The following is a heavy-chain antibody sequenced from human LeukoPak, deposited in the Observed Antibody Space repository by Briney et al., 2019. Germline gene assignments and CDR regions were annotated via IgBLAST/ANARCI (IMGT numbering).Heavy chain of an antibody. CDR2: TSDRGDYT. Sequence: PAGGSLRLSCAASGFTFSSYVMHWVRQAPGKGLEWVSGTSDRGDYTYYADSVKGRFTISRDSSKNTLFLQMNSLRAEDTALYFCARKAQYNGHYPLDYWGQGTLVTVSS. V-gene: IGHV3-23*01. CDR1: GFTFSSYV. J-gene: IGHJ4*02. D-gene: IGHD1-7*01. CDR3: ARKAQYNGHYPLDY.